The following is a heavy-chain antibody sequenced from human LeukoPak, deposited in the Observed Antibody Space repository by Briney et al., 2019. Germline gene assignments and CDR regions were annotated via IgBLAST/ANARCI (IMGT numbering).Heavy chain of an antibody. CDR2: IWYDGSNK. CDR3: AKSRTATPFDY. J-gene: IGHJ4*02. D-gene: IGHD2-15*01. Sequence: PGRSLRLSCAASRFTFSSYGMHWVRQAPGKGLEWVAVIWYDGSNKYYADSVKGRFTISRDNSKNTLYLQMNSLRAEDTAVYYCAKSRTATPFDYWGQGTLVTVSS. CDR1: RFTFSSYG. V-gene: IGHV3-33*06.